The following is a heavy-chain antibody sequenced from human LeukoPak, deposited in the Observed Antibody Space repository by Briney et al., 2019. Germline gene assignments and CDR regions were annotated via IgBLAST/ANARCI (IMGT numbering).Heavy chain of an antibody. CDR1: GYTFTGYY. V-gene: IGHV1-2*02. Sequence: GASVKVSCKASGYTFTGYYLHWVRQAPGQGLEWMGWIKPDSGDTHYVQKFQGGVTMTRDTSITTACMELSLRTDDTAVYYCAKFDQDWGTFDYWGQGTVVTVSS. CDR2: IKPDSGDT. CDR3: AKFDQDWGTFDY. D-gene: IGHD7-27*01. J-gene: IGHJ4*02.